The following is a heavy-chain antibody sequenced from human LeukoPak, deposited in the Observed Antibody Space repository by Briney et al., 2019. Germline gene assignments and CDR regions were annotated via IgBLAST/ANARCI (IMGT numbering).Heavy chain of an antibody. D-gene: IGHD3-10*01. CDR2: IHYSGST. CDR3: AREGTMVRGVPIDY. CDR1: GGSISSFY. V-gene: IGHV4-59*12. Sequence: SETLSLTCTVSGGSISSFYWTWIRQPPGKGLEWIGNIHYSGSTNYNPSLKSRVTISVDTSKNQFSLKLNSVTAADTAVYYCAREGTMVRGVPIDYWGQGTLVTVSS. J-gene: IGHJ4*02.